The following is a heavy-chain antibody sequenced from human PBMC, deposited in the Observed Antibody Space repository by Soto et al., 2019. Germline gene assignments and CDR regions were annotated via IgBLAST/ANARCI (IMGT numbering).Heavy chain of an antibody. D-gene: IGHD3-10*01. Sequence: EVQLLESGGGLVQPGGSLRLSCAASGFYFNSYDMSWVRQAPGKGLEWVSSISDSGGVTSYADSVKGRFTISRDNSKSTLYLQMNSLRVEDTALYHCVRGGLFGAFEIWGQGTMVTVSS. J-gene: IGHJ3*02. CDR3: VRGGLFGAFEI. V-gene: IGHV3-23*01. CDR2: ISDSGGVT. CDR1: GFYFNSYD.